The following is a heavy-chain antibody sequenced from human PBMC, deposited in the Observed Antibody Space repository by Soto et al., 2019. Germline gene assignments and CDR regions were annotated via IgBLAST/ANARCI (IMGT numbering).Heavy chain of an antibody. Sequence: SETLSLTCTVSGGSVSSGSYYWSWIRQPPGKGLEWIGYVYYSGSTNYNPSLESRVTISIDASKNQFSLKMKSVTAADTAVYYCVRDYLLTGFDPWGQGALVTVSS. CDR1: GGSVSSGSYY. CDR3: VRDYLLTGFDP. J-gene: IGHJ5*02. D-gene: IGHD3-9*01. V-gene: IGHV4-61*01. CDR2: VYYSGST.